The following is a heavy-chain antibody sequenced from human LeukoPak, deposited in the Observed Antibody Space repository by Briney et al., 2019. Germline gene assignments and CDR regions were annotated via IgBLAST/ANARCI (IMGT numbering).Heavy chain of an antibody. Sequence: PSETLSLTCAVYGGSFSGYYWSWIRQPPGKGLEWIGEINHSGSTNYNPSLKSRVTISVDTSKNQFSLKLSSVTAADTAVYYCARVRPSTYYDYVWGGYRDGCDAFDIWGQGTMVTVSS. D-gene: IGHD3-16*02. CDR1: GGSFSGYY. CDR3: ARVRPSTYYDYVWGGYRDGCDAFDI. J-gene: IGHJ3*02. CDR2: INHSGST. V-gene: IGHV4-34*01.